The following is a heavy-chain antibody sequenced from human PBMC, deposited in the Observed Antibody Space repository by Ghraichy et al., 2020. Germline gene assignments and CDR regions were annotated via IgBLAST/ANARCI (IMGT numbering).Heavy chain of an antibody. CDR2: IYYSGST. V-gene: IGHV4-39*01. D-gene: IGHD6-6*01. J-gene: IGHJ3*02. CDR1: GGSISSSSYY. CDR3: ARHNSPFGFGIAARLDAFDI. Sequence: SETLSLTCTVSGGSISSSSYYWGWIRQPPGKGLEWIGSIYYSGSTYYNPSLKSRVTISVDTSKNQFSLKLSSVTAADTAVYYCARHNSPFGFGIAARLDAFDIWGQGTMVTVSS.